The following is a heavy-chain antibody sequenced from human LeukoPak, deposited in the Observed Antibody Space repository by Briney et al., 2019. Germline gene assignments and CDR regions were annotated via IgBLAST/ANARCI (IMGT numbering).Heavy chain of an antibody. D-gene: IGHD3-10*01. Sequence: PGGSLRLSCAASGFTFSSYAMSWVRQAPGKGLEWVSAISGSGGSTYYAASVKGRFTISRDNSKNTLYLQRNSLRAEDTAVYYCAKDSTYGPDYWGQGTLVTVSS. J-gene: IGHJ4*02. CDR3: AKDSTYGPDY. CDR1: GFTFSSYA. CDR2: ISGSGGST. V-gene: IGHV3-23*01.